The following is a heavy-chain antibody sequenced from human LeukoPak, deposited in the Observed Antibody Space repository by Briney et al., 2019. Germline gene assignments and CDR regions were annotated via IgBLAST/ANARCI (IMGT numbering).Heavy chain of an antibody. CDR3: AKGGPPVPAAIEDYYYYGMDV. J-gene: IGHJ6*02. D-gene: IGHD2-2*01. CDR2: ISGDGGST. Sequence: GGSLRLSCAASGLTFSSYAMSWVRQAPGKGLEWVSLISGDGGSTYYADSVKGRFTISRDNSKNSLYLQMNSLRTEDTALYYCAKGGPPVPAAIEDYYYYGMDVWGQGTTVTVSS. CDR1: GLTFSSYA. V-gene: IGHV3-43*02.